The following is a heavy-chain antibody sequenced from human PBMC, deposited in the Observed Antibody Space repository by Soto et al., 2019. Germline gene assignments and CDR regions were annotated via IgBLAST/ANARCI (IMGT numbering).Heavy chain of an antibody. CDR3: ARYYFDGSGYYYGYFDY. D-gene: IGHD3-22*01. CDR2: ISYSGST. J-gene: IGHJ4*02. CDR1: GFAISRTYY. Sequence: ETLSLTCGVSGFAISRTYYWGWIRQTPGKGLEWIGSISYSGSTFYNAPLQSRVTISIDTSKNHFSLRLTSVTAADTALYYCARYYFDGSGYYYGYFDYWGQGALVTVSS. V-gene: IGHV4-38-2*01.